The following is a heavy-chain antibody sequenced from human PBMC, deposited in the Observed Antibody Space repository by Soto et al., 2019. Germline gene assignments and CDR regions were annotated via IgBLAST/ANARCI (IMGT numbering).Heavy chain of an antibody. V-gene: IGHV4-31*03. Sequence: SETLSLTCTVSGGSISSGGYYWSWIRQHPGKGLEWIGYIYYSGSTYYNPSLKSRVTISVDTSKNQFSLKLSSVTAADTAVYYCRGYDSSGYYSLDAFDIWGQGTMVTVSS. J-gene: IGHJ3*02. CDR2: IYYSGST. CDR1: GGSISSGGYY. CDR3: RGYDSSGYYSLDAFDI. D-gene: IGHD3-22*01.